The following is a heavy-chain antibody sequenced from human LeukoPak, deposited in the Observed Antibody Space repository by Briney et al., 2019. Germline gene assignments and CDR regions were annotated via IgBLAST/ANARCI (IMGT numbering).Heavy chain of an antibody. CDR2: VYYSGST. CDR1: GSSISNYY. J-gene: IGHJ3*02. Sequence: PSETLSLTCTVSGSSISNYYWSWIRQPPGKGLEWIGYVYYSGSTNYNPSLKSRVTISIDTSKNQFSLKLSSVTAADTAVYYCARKGGYYDSSGYYYDYDAFDIWGQGTMVTVSS. D-gene: IGHD3-22*01. CDR3: ARKGGYYDSSGYYYDYDAFDI. V-gene: IGHV4-59*01.